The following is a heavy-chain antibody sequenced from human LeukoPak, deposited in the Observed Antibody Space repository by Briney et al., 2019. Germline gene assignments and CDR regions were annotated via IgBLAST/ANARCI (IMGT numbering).Heavy chain of an antibody. CDR3: ARDIGLVRGIIMAH. CDR1: GYTFTNYG. D-gene: IGHD3-10*01. J-gene: IGHJ4*02. Sequence: ASVKVSCKASGYTFTNYGISWVRQAPGQGLEWVAWISLATGAPSYAQKFQGRVTLTTDTSTSTAYMELRSLKSDDTAVYYCARDIGLVRGIIMAHWGQGTQVTVSS. CDR2: ISLATGAP. V-gene: IGHV1-18*01.